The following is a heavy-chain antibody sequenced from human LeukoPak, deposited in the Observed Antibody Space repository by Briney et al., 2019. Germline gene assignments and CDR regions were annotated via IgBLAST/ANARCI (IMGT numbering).Heavy chain of an antibody. V-gene: IGHV3-64*01. Sequence: PGGSLRLSCAASGFTFSSYAMHWVRQAPGQGLKYVSAISSNGGSTYYANSVKGRFTISRDNSKNTLYLQMGSLSAEDMAVYYCARTSGRSYYMDVWGKGTTVTVSS. CDR2: ISSNGGST. CDR3: ARTSGRSYYMDV. CDR1: GFTFSSYA. J-gene: IGHJ6*03.